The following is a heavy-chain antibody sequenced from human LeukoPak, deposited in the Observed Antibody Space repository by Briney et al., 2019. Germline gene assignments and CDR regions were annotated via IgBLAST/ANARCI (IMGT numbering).Heavy chain of an antibody. CDR3: AREGYCSSTSCSYFDY. D-gene: IGHD2-2*01. Sequence: ASVKVSCKASGYTFTGYYMHWVRQAPGQGLEWMGWINPNSGGTNYAQKFQGRVAMTRDTSISTAYMELSRLRSDDTAVYYCAREGYCSSTSCSYFDYWGQGTLVTVSS. J-gene: IGHJ4*02. CDR2: INPNSGGT. CDR1: GYTFTGYY. V-gene: IGHV1-2*02.